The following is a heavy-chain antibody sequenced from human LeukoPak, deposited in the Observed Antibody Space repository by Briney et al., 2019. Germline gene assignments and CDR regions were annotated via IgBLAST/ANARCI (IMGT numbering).Heavy chain of an antibody. D-gene: IGHD3-9*01. Sequence: ASVKVSCKASGYTFTSYGISWVRQAPGQGLEWMGWISAYNGNTNYAQKLQGRVTMTTDTSTSTAYMELRSLRSDDTAVYYCARGGYYDILTGYFPLGELGYWGQGTLVTVSS. CDR3: ARGGYYDILTGYFPLGELGY. V-gene: IGHV1-18*01. CDR2: ISAYNGNT. J-gene: IGHJ4*02. CDR1: GYTFTSYG.